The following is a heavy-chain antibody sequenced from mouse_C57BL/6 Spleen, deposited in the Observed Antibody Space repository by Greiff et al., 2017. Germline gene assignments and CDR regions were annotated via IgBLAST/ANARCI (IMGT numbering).Heavy chain of an antibody. J-gene: IGHJ2*01. CDR3: TRTITYFDY. CDR1: GFTFSSYA. D-gene: IGHD2-4*01. Sequence: DVQLVESGEGLVKPGGSLKLSCAASGFTFSSYAMSWVRQTPEKRLEWVAYISSGGNYIYYADTVKGRFTISRDNARNTLYLQMSSLKSEDTAMYYCTRTITYFDYWGQGTTLTVSS. V-gene: IGHV5-9-1*02. CDR2: ISSGGNYI.